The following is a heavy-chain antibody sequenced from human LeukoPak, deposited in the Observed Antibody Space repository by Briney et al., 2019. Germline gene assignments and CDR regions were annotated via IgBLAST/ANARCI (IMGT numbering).Heavy chain of an antibody. Sequence: GGSLGLSCEASEFTFSTYEMNWVRQAPGKGLEWIAYIMGGGRVIYYKDSVKGRFIISRDNAKKSLFLQMNSLRVEDTAVYYCWGTDKTGPETFEVWGLGTMVTVSS. CDR3: WGTDKTGPETFEV. V-gene: IGHV3-48*03. D-gene: IGHD3-16*01. J-gene: IGHJ3*01. CDR2: IMGGGRVI. CDR1: EFTFSTYE.